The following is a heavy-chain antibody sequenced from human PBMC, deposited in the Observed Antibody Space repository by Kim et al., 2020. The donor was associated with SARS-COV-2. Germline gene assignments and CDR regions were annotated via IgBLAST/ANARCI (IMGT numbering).Heavy chain of an antibody. J-gene: IGHJ4*02. V-gene: IGHV3-48*02. CDR3: ARDLVEMTTVTKAMYSFFDY. CDR2: ISSSSSTI. CDR1: GFTFSSYC. D-gene: IGHD4-17*01. Sequence: GGSLRLSCAASGFTFSSYCMNWVRQAPRKGLEWVSYISSSSSTIYYADSVKGRFTISRDNAKNSLYLQMNSLRDEDTAVYYCARDLVEMTTVTKAMYSFFDYWGQGTLVTVSS.